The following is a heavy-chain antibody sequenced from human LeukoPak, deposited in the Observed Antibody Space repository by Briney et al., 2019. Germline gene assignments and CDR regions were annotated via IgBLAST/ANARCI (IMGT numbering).Heavy chain of an antibody. CDR2: FYHSGSS. D-gene: IGHD6-13*01. CDR1: GGSISSSSYY. V-gene: IGHV4-39*07. CDR3: ARVAGSSWGNWFDP. Sequence: ASETLSLTCTVSGGSISSSSYYWGWIRQPPGKGLEWIGSFYHSGSSYYNPSLKSRVTISVDTSKNHFSLKLSSVTAADTAVYYCARVAGSSWGNWFDPWGQGTLVTVSS. J-gene: IGHJ5*02.